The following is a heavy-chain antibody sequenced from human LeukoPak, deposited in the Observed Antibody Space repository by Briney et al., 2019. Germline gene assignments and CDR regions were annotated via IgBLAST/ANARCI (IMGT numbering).Heavy chain of an antibody. CDR2: FIPIFGSA. D-gene: IGHD3-10*01. Sequence: ASVKVSCKASGGTFSSFAISWVRQAPGQGLEWMGGFIPIFGSAKCAQKFQGRVTITADESTSTAYMELSSLRSDDTAVYYCARAHVVVLGGALGGMDVWGQGTTVTVSS. CDR1: GGTFSSFA. V-gene: IGHV1-69*13. J-gene: IGHJ6*02. CDR3: ARAHVVVLGGALGGMDV.